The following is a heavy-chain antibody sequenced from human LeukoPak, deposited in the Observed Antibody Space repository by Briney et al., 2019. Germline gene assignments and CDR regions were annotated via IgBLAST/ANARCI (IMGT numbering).Heavy chain of an antibody. CDR3: SRSRPKFKDFDY. V-gene: IGHV3-48*03. J-gene: IGHJ4*02. CDR1: GFTFSSYE. CDR2: ISSSGSTI. Sequence: GGSLRLSCAASGFTFSSYEMNWVRQAPGKGLEWVSYISSSGSTIYYADSVKGRFTISRDNAKNSLYLQMNSLRAEDTAVYYCSRSRPKFKDFDYWGQGTLVTVSS.